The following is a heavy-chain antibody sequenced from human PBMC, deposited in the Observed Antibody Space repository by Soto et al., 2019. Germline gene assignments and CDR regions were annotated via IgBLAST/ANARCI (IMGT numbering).Heavy chain of an antibody. CDR1: GFSLSTSGVG. CDR3: AQLAVETYYYDRRAAY. Sequence: QITLKESGPTLVKPTQTLTLTCTFSGFSLSTSGVGVGWIRQPPGKALQWLALIYWNDDKRYSPSLKSRLTITKDTSKNQVVLTMTNMDPVDKATYYCAQLAVETYYYDRRAAYWGQGTLVTVSS. CDR2: IYWNDDK. J-gene: IGHJ4*02. V-gene: IGHV2-5*01. D-gene: IGHD3-22*01.